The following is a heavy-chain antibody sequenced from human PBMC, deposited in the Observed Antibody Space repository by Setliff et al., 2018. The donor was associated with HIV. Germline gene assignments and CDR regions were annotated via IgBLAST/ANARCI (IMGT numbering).Heavy chain of an antibody. CDR2: ISYSGSTI. Sequence: KPGGSLRLSCAASGLLFTNAWMSWVRQAPGKGLEWVSYISYSGSTIYYADSVKGRITISRDNAKNSLFLQMNSLRAEDTAVYYCARTREPDPFDYDRSAFRSVWGQGTLVTVSS. V-gene: IGHV3-11*04. D-gene: IGHD3-22*01. CDR3: ARTREPDPFDYDRSAFRSV. J-gene: IGHJ4*02. CDR1: GLLFTNAW.